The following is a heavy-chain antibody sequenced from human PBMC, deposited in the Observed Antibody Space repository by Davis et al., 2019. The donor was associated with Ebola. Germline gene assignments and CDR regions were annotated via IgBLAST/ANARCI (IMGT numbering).Heavy chain of an antibody. CDR2: IKSKTDGGTT. Sequence: PGGSLRLSCAASGFTFSNAWMSWVRQAPGKGLEWVGRIKSKTDGGTTDYAAPVKGRFTISRDDSKNTLYLQMNSLKTEDTAVYYCTTGEAVVNLGLDYWGQGTLVTVSS. V-gene: IGHV3-15*01. D-gene: IGHD4-23*01. CDR3: TTGEAVVNLGLDY. J-gene: IGHJ4*02. CDR1: GFTFSNAW.